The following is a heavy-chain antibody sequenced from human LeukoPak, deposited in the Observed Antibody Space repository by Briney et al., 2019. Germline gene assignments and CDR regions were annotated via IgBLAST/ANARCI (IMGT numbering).Heavy chain of an antibody. Sequence: ASVKVSCKASGYTFTSYYMHWVRQAPGQGLEWMGIINPSGGSTSYAQKFQGRVTMTRDMSTSTVYMELSSLRSEDTAVYYCARGGYCSGGSCYGYYYYYYMDVWGKGTTVTISS. J-gene: IGHJ6*03. CDR2: INPSGGST. CDR3: ARGGYCSGGSCYGYYYYYYMDV. D-gene: IGHD2-15*01. CDR1: GYTFTSYY. V-gene: IGHV1-46*01.